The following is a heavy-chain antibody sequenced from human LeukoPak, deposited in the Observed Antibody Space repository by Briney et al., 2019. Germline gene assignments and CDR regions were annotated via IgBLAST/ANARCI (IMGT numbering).Heavy chain of an antibody. V-gene: IGHV4-4*02. CDR2: YHSGST. J-gene: IGHJ4*02. D-gene: IGHD4-17*01. Sequence: YHSGSTNYNPSLKSRVTISVDKSKNQFSLKLSSVTAADTAVYYCARGSPYSMTTVTYFDYWGQGTLVTVSS. CDR3: ARGSPYSMTTVTYFDY.